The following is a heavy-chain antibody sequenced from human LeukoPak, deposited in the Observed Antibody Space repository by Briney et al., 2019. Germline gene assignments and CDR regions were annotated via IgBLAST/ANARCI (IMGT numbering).Heavy chain of an antibody. CDR1: GFTFSSFS. J-gene: IGHJ6*02. V-gene: IGHV3-30*18. Sequence: GGSLRLSCAATGFTFSSFSMHWVRQAPGKGLEWVAVISYDGSNKYYADSVKGRFAVSRDNSKNTLYLQMNSLRTEDTAVYYCAKGRVGANGYYYYGMDVWGQGTTVTVSS. CDR2: ISYDGSNK. CDR3: AKGRVGANGYYYYGMDV. D-gene: IGHD1-26*01.